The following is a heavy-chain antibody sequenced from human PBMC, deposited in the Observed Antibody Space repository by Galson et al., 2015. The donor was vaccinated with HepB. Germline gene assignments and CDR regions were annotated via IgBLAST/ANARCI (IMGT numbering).Heavy chain of an antibody. CDR2: ISGSGGST. CDR3: AKLWFGELLWYYFDY. V-gene: IGHV3-23*01. Sequence: CAASGFTFSSSAMSWVRQAPGKGLEWVSAISGSGGSTYYADSVKGRFTISRDNSKNTLYLQMNGLRAEDTAVYYCAKLWFGELLWYYFDYWGQGTLVTVSS. D-gene: IGHD3-10*01. J-gene: IGHJ4*02. CDR1: GFTFSSSA.